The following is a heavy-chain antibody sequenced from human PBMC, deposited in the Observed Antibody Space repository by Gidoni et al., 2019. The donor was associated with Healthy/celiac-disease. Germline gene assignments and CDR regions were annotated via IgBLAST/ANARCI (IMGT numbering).Heavy chain of an antibody. Sequence: EVQLVESGGGLVQPGGSLRLSGAASGFTFSSYEMNWVRQAPGKGLEWVSYISSSGSTIYYADSVKGRFTISRDNAKNSLSLQMNSLRAEDTAVYYCARELVWLDGWGQGALVTVSS. D-gene: IGHD6-19*01. CDR2: ISSSGSTI. V-gene: IGHV3-48*03. CDR1: GFTFSSYE. CDR3: ARELVWLDG. J-gene: IGHJ4*02.